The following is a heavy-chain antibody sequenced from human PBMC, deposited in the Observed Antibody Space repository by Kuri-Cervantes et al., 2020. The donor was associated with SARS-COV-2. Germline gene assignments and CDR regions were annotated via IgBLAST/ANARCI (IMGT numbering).Heavy chain of an antibody. Sequence: ASVKVSCKASGYTFTGYYMHWVRQAPGQGLEWMGWINPNNGGTNYAQKFQGRVTMTRDTSISTAYMELSRLRSDDTAVYYCARGAQRAVAGPGNWFDPWGQGTLVTVSS. V-gene: IGHV1-2*02. CDR2: INPNNGGT. D-gene: IGHD6-19*01. J-gene: IGHJ5*02. CDR1: GYTFTGYY. CDR3: ARGAQRAVAGPGNWFDP.